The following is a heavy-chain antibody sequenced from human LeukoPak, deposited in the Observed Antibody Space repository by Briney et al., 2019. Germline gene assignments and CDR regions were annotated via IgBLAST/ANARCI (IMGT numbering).Heavy chain of an antibody. CDR2: ISSSSSYI. V-gene: IGHV3-21*01. CDR3: TYTIFGVNDY. CDR1: GFTVSSNY. J-gene: IGHJ4*02. Sequence: GGSLRLSCAASGFTVSSNYMSWVRQAPGKGLGWGSSISSSSSYIYYADSVKGRVTISRDNAKNSLYLQMNSLRAEDTAVYYCTYTIFGVNDYWGQGTLVTVPS. D-gene: IGHD3-3*01.